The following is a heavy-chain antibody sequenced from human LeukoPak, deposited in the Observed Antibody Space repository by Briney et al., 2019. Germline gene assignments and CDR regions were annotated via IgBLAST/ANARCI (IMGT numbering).Heavy chain of an antibody. J-gene: IGHJ4*02. Sequence: SETLSLTCTVSGGSFSSYYWTWIRQPPGKGLEWIGYIDHSGSTNYNPSLKSRVSISSNTSKNQFSLELSSVTAADTAVYYCARLKVTASIHAYFDSWGQGTLVTVSS. CDR1: GGSFSSYY. CDR3: ARLKVTASIHAYFDS. CDR2: IDHSGST. D-gene: IGHD2-21*01. V-gene: IGHV4-59*01.